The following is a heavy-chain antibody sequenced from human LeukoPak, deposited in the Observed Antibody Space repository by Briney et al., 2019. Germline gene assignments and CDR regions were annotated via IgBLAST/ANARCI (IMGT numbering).Heavy chain of an antibody. CDR3: ARSRVNYYDSSRRRLAFDI. V-gene: IGHV1-69*05. Sequence: GASVKVSCKASGGTFSSYAISWVRQAPGQGLEWMGGIIPIFGTANYAQKFQGRVTITTDESTSTAYMELSSLRSEDTAVYYCARSRVNYYDSSRRRLAFDIWGQGTMVTVSS. CDR2: IIPIFGTA. J-gene: IGHJ3*02. CDR1: GGTFSSYA. D-gene: IGHD3-22*01.